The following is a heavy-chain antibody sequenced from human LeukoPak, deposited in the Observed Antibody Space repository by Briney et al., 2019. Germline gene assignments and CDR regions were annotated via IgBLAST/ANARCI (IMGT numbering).Heavy chain of an antibody. Sequence: SETLSLTCTVSGGSISSGGYYWSWIRQPPGKGLEWIGYIYYSGSTYYNPSLKSRVTISVDTSKNQFSLKLSSVTAAGTAVYYCARDNDYGGNDAFDIWGQGTMVTVSS. CDR3: ARDNDYGGNDAFDI. V-gene: IGHV4-30-4*08. D-gene: IGHD4-23*01. J-gene: IGHJ3*02. CDR2: IYYSGST. CDR1: GGSISSGGYY.